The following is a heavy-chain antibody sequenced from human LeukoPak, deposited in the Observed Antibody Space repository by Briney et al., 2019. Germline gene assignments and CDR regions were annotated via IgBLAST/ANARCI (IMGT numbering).Heavy chain of an antibody. D-gene: IGHD5-18*01. V-gene: IGHV3-23*01. CDR3: ATEGRFSYGLFIN. J-gene: IGHJ4*02. Sequence: GGSLRLSCVDSGSTFSTYAMTWVRQAPVKELEWVAGISGSGGAKYYADSVEGRFTIARDNSKNTLYLQMSSLRLEDTAVYYCATEGRFSYGLFINWGQGTLVTVSS. CDR2: ISGSGGAK. CDR1: GSTFSTYA.